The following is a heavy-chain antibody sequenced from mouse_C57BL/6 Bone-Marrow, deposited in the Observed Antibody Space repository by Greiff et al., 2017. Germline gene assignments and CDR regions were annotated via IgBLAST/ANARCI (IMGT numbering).Heavy chain of an antibody. CDR2: IDPENGDT. V-gene: IGHV14-4*01. Sequence: VQLQQSGAELVRPGASVKLSCTASGFNIKDDYMHWVKQRPEQGLEWIGWIDPENGDTEYASKFQGKATITADTSSNTAYLQLSSLTSEDTSVYYCTTSTTVVATDWYFDVWGTGTTVTVSS. CDR3: TTSTTVVATDWYFDV. CDR1: GFNIKDDY. J-gene: IGHJ1*03. D-gene: IGHD1-1*01.